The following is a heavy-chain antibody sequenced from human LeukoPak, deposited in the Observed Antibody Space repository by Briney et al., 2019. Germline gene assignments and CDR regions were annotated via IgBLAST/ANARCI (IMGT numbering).Heavy chain of an antibody. CDR3: ARRDSSGYLAYDAFDI. CDR2: IYYSGST. D-gene: IGHD3-22*01. V-gene: IGHV4-30-4*01. Sequence: PSQTLSLTCTVSGGSISSGDYYWSWIRQPPGKGLEWIGYIYYSGSTYYNPSLKSRVTISVDTSKNQFSLKLSSVTAADTAVYYCARRDSSGYLAYDAFDIWGQGTMVTVSS. CDR1: GGSISSGDYY. J-gene: IGHJ3*02.